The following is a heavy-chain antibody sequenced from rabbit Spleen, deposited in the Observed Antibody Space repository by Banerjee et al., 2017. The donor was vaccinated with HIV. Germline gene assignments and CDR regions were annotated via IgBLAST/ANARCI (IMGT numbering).Heavy chain of an antibody. J-gene: IGHJ4*01. Sequence: QEQLVESGGGLVRPEGSLKLSCTASGFSFSNMAVVCCVRQAPGKGLQWIACINAVTGKAVYASWAKGRFTISKTSSTTVTLQMTSLTAADTATYFCTRDAAGREDFNLWGPGTLVTVS. D-gene: IGHD4-2*01. CDR2: INAVTGKA. CDR3: TRDAAGREDFNL. V-gene: IGHV1S45*01. CDR1: GFSFSNMAV.